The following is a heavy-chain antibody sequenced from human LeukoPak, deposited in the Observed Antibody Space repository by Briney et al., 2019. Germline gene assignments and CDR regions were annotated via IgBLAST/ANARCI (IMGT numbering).Heavy chain of an antibody. D-gene: IGHD5-24*01. CDR2: INQGGSET. V-gene: IGHV3-7*01. J-gene: IGHJ4*02. Sequence: PGGSLRLSCAASGFPFTHYWMNWFRQAPGKRPEWVANINQGGSETNYVDSVKGRFTISRDNAKNSLYLQMNSLRAEDTAVYYCARDLGGDGYNSRGTFDYWGQGTLVTVSS. CDR1: GFPFTHYW. CDR3: ARDLGGDGYNSRGTFDY.